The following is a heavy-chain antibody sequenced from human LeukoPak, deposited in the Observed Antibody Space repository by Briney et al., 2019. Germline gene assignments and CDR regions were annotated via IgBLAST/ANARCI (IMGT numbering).Heavy chain of an antibody. CDR2: ISSSGSTI. CDR3: ARNGTQRYYDFWSGYSGYYYGMDV. V-gene: IGHV3-11*01. D-gene: IGHD3-3*01. CDR1: GFTSSDYY. J-gene: IGHJ6*02. Sequence: GGSLRLSCAASGFTSSDYYMSWSRHAPGGGVEWVSYISSSGSTIYYADSVKRRFTISRDNAKNSLYLQMNSLRAEDTAVYYCARNGTQRYYDFWSGYSGYYYGMDVWGQGTTVTVSS.